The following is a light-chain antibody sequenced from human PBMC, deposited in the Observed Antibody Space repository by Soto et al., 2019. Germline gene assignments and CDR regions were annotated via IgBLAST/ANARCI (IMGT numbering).Light chain of an antibody. CDR1: QSVSSD. CDR2: GAS. J-gene: IGKJ4*01. Sequence: EVVMTQSPATLSVSPGECVTLSCRASQSVSSDLAWYQQKPGQAPRLLXHGASTRATGFPARFSGSGSGTEFTLTISSLEPEDFAVYYCQQRSNWPLVTFGGGTKVDIK. V-gene: IGKV3-15*01. CDR3: QQRSNWPLVT.